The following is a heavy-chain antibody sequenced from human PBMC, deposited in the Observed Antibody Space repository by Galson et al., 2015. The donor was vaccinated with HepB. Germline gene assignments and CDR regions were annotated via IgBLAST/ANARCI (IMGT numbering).Heavy chain of an antibody. Sequence: PALVNPTQTLTLTCSLSGLSISASGEGVGWIRQSPGKALEWLSLIYWDDTTRYRPSLKRRLTIIKDTSKNQVVLTMTNMDPVDTATYFCAKLGNAFFEYWGQGTPVTVSS. CDR3: AKLGNAFFEY. D-gene: IGHD4-23*01. J-gene: IGHJ4*02. CDR1: GLSISASGEG. V-gene: IGHV2-5*02. CDR2: IYWDDTT.